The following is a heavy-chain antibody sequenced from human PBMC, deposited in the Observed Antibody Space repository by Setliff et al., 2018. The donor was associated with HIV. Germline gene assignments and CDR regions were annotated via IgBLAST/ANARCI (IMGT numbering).Heavy chain of an antibody. V-gene: IGHV4-34*01. CDR1: GGSFSGYY. CDR3: ARGKYSSGWYRWFDL. CDR2: FNHGRST. Sequence: PSETLSLTCAVYGGSFSGYYWSWIRQPPGKGLEWIGEFNHGRSTNNNPSLKSRVTISGDTTKNQFSLKLTSVTAADTAVYYCARGKYSSGWYRWFDLWGQGTLVTVSS. D-gene: IGHD6-19*01. J-gene: IGHJ5*02.